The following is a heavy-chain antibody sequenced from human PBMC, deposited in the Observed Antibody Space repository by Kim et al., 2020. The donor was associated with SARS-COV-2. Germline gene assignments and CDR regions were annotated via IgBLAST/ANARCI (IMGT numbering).Heavy chain of an antibody. CDR1: GYTFTSYA. Sequence: ASVKVSCKASGYTFTSYAMHWVRQAPGQRLEWMGWINAGNGNTKYSQKFQGRVTITRDTSASTAYMELSSLRSEDTAVYYCASGGGSYWGFDYWGQGTLVTVSS. CDR2: INAGNGNT. J-gene: IGHJ4*02. D-gene: IGHD1-26*01. V-gene: IGHV1-3*01. CDR3: ASGGGSYWGFDY.